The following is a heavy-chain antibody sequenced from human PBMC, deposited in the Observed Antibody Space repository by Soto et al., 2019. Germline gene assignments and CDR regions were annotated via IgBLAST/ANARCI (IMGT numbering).Heavy chain of an antibody. CDR1: GFTFSSYA. Sequence: EVQLLESGGGLVQPGGSLRLSCAASGFTFSSYAMSWVRQAPGKGLEWVSAISGSGGSTYYADSVKGRFTISRDNSKSTLYLQMNSLRAEDTAVYYCEKLVRGSAEVYGMDVWGQGTTVTVSS. D-gene: IGHD3-10*01. CDR2: ISGSGGST. J-gene: IGHJ6*02. V-gene: IGHV3-23*01. CDR3: EKLVRGSAEVYGMDV.